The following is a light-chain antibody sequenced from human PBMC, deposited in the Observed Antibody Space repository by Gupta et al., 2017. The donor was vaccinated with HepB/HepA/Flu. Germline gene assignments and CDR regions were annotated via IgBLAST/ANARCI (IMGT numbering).Light chain of an antibody. V-gene: IGKV1-5*03. CDR3: QQYNSYSPIT. CDR1: QSISSW. Sequence: DIQMTQSPATLSASVGDRVTITCRDSQSISSWLAWYQQKPGKAPHLLIYKASSLESGVPSRFSGSGSCAAFTLTISSLQPDYFASYYCQQYNSYSPITFGGGTKLDIK. CDR2: KAS. J-gene: IGKJ4*01.